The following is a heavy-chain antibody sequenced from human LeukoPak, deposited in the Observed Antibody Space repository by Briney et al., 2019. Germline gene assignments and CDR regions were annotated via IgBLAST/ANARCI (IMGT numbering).Heavy chain of an antibody. CDR3: ASGSSSVGY. CDR2: ISNSDNDI. D-gene: IGHD6-6*01. J-gene: IGHJ4*02. Sequence: GGSLRLSCVASGFIFSDYYMSWIRQTPGKGLEWISYISNSDNDIYYAGSVKGRFTISRDNTRNSLFLQMNSLRPDDTAEYYCASGSSSVGYWGQGTLVTVSP. CDR1: GFIFSDYY. V-gene: IGHV3-11*01.